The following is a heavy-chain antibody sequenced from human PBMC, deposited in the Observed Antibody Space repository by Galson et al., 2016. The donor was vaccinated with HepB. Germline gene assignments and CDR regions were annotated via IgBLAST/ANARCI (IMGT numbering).Heavy chain of an antibody. D-gene: IGHD3-3*01. CDR1: GFSLRGPRMG. CDR3: ARVSPGGNYGDY. CDR2: IFSNDEE. Sequence: PALVKPTQTLTLTCTVSGFSLRGPRMGVSWIRQPPGKALEWLAHIFSNDEESWNPSVKDRLSVSRDASKSQVVLTLANMDPVDTATYYCARVSPGGNYGDYWGQGILVTVSS. V-gene: IGHV2-26*02. J-gene: IGHJ4*02.